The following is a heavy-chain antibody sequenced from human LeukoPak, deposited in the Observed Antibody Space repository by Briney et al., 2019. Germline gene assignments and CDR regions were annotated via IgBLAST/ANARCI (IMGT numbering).Heavy chain of an antibody. Sequence: PSETLSLTCTVSGGSVSSGDYYWSWLRQPPGKGLEWIGYIYYSGITYYNPSLKSRVTISVDTSKNQFSLKLSSVTAADTAVYYCARFSTIFGVGYWGKGTLVTVSS. CDR3: ARFSTIFGVGY. CDR2: IYYSGIT. CDR1: GGSVSSGDYY. D-gene: IGHD3-3*01. V-gene: IGHV4-30-4*08. J-gene: IGHJ4*02.